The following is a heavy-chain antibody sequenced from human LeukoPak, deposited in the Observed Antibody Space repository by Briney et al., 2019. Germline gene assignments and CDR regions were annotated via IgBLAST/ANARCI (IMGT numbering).Heavy chain of an antibody. CDR1: GFTFSSYE. D-gene: IGHD4-17*01. J-gene: IGHJ6*03. V-gene: IGHV3-48*03. CDR2: ISSSGSTI. Sequence: GGSLRLSCAASGFTFSSYEMNWVRQAPGKGLEWVSYISSSGSTIYYADSVKGRFTITRDNAKNSLYLQMNSLRAEDTAVYYCARDRPMTTVTTTGTTYYYYYYMDVWGKGTTVTLSS. CDR3: ARDRPMTTVTTTGTTYYYYYYMDV.